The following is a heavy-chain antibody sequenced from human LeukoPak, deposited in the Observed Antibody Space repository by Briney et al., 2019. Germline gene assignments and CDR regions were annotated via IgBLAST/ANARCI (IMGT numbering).Heavy chain of an antibody. J-gene: IGHJ4*02. V-gene: IGHV3-21*01. Sequence: GGSLRLSCAASGFTFSSYSMNWVRQAPGKGLEWVSSISSSSSYIYYADSVKGRFTISRDNAKNSLYLQMNSLRAEDTAVYYCARDLSTSYYYDSSGPYDYWGQGTLVTVSS. CDR1: GFTFSSYS. D-gene: IGHD3-22*01. CDR3: ARDLSTSYYYDSSGPYDY. CDR2: ISSSSSYI.